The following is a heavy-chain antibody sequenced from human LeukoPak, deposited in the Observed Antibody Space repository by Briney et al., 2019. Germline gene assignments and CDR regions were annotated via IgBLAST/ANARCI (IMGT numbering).Heavy chain of an antibody. J-gene: IGHJ4*02. V-gene: IGHV1-18*01. Sequence: SVKVSCKASGYTFTSYGISWVRQPPGQGREGMGWISAYNGNTNYAQKLQGRVTMTTDTSTSTAYMELRSLRSDDPAVCYCARDCSGGSCSLDYWGQGTLVTVSS. D-gene: IGHD2-15*01. CDR3: ARDCSGGSCSLDY. CDR1: GYTFTSYG. CDR2: ISAYNGNT.